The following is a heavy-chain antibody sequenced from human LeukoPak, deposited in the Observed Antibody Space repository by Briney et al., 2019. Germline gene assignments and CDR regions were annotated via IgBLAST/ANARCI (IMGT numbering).Heavy chain of an antibody. Sequence: GGSLRLSCAASGFTFGSYAMSWVRQAPGKGLEWVSAISGSGGSTYYADSVKGRFTISRDNSKNSLYLQMNSLRADDTGVYYCTRDGGAAAGTYYYYYMGVWGKGTTVTVSS. V-gene: IGHV3-23*01. CDR2: ISGSGGST. D-gene: IGHD6-13*01. CDR1: GFTFGSYA. CDR3: TRDGGAAAGTYYYYYMGV. J-gene: IGHJ6*03.